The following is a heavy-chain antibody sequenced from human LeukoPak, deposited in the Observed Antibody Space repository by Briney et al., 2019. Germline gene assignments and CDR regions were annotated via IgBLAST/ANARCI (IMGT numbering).Heavy chain of an antibody. CDR2: ISGSGGSA. CDR1: GFTFSSYG. Sequence: GGSLRLSCAASGFTFSSYGMSWVRQAPGKGLEWVSAISGSGGSAYYADSAKGRFTISRDNSKNTLYLQMNSLRAEDTAVYYCAKDRRDDYVWGSYRYTDDAFDIWGQGTMVTVSS. V-gene: IGHV3-23*01. J-gene: IGHJ3*02. D-gene: IGHD3-16*02. CDR3: AKDRRDDYVWGSYRYTDDAFDI.